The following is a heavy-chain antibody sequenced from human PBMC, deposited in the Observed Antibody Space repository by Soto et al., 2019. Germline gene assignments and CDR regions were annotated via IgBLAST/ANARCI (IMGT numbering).Heavy chain of an antibody. CDR3: AREVSGHTPAFVY. D-gene: IGHD3-10*01. CDR2: ISPMFGAA. V-gene: IGHV1-69*19. J-gene: IGHJ4*02. CDR1: GGTFNTYA. Sequence: QVQLVQSGAEMKKPGSSVKVSCQSSGGTFNTYAMNWVRQAPGQGPEWMGDISPMFGAANYAPKFQGRVTIIADESTGTPHTQFSSSSPEDTALYFCAREVSGHTPAFVYWGEGTLVTVSS.